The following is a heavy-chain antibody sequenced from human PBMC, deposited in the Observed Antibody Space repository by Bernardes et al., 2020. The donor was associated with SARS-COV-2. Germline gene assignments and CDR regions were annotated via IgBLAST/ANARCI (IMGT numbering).Heavy chain of an antibody. D-gene: IGHD3-22*01. V-gene: IGHV3-30-3*01. J-gene: IGHJ4*02. CDR1: GFTFSSYA. CDR2: ISYDGSNK. CDR3: ARATRSLWYYYDSSGYYEH. Sequence: GGSLRLSCAASGFTFSSYAMHWVRQAPGKGLEWVAVISYDGSNKYYADSVKGRFTISRDNSKNTLYLQMNSLRAEDTAVYYCARATRSLWYYYDSSGYYEHWGQGTLVTVSS.